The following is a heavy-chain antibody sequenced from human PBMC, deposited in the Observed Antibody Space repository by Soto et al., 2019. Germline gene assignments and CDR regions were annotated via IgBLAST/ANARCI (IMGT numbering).Heavy chain of an antibody. D-gene: IGHD6-6*01. Sequence: ASVKVSCKASGGTFSSYAISWVRQAPGQGLEWMGGIIPIFGTANYAQKFQGRVTITADESTSTAYMELSSLRSEDTAVYYCARDMMIAARPDYYYYYGMDFRGQGTSVTVSS. CDR1: GGTFSSYA. V-gene: IGHV1-69*13. CDR2: IIPIFGTA. J-gene: IGHJ6*02. CDR3: ARDMMIAARPDYYYYYGMDF.